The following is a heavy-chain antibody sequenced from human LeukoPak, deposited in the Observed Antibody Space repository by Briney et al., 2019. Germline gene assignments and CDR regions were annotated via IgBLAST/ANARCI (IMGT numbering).Heavy chain of an antibody. CDR3: AREFGRVTATPWFDP. V-gene: IGHV1-2*02. J-gene: IGHJ5*02. Sequence: ASVKVSCKASGYTFTGYYIHWVRQAPGQGLEWMGWINPNSGGIDYAQKFQGRVTMTRDTSISTAYMELSRLRSDDTAVYYCAREFGRVTATPWFDPWGQGTLVTVSS. CDR2: INPNSGGI. D-gene: IGHD2-21*02. CDR1: GYTFTGYY.